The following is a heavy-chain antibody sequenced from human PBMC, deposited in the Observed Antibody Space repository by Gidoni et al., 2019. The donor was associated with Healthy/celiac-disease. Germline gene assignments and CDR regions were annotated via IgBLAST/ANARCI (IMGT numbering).Heavy chain of an antibody. J-gene: IGHJ4*02. CDR3: AKDQEVVVVIQYYFDY. D-gene: IGHD3-22*01. CDR2: ISGSGGST. Sequence: EVQLLESGGGLVQPGGSLTPSCAAAGFTFSSYAMSWVRQAPGTGLEWVSAISGSGGSTYYADSVKGRFTISRDNSKNTLYLQMNSLRAEDTAVYYCAKDQEVVVVIQYYFDYWGQGTLVTVSS. V-gene: IGHV3-23*01. CDR1: GFTFSSYA.